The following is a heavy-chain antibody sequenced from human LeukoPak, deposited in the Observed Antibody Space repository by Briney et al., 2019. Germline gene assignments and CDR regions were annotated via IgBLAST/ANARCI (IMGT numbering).Heavy chain of an antibody. D-gene: IGHD5-24*01. CDR2: ISAYNGNT. Sequence: ASVKVSCKASGYTFTSYGISWVRQVPGQGLEWMGWISAYNGNTNYAQKLQGRVTMTTDTSTSTAYMELRSLRSDDTAVYYCARESEGRDGYNLAYYYMDVWGKGTTVTVSS. CDR1: GYTFTSYG. J-gene: IGHJ6*03. V-gene: IGHV1-18*01. CDR3: ARESEGRDGYNLAYYYMDV.